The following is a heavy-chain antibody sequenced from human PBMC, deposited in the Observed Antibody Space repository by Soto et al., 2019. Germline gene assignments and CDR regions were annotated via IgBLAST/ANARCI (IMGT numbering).Heavy chain of an antibody. CDR1: GCSVSSYW. J-gene: IGHJ3*02. V-gene: IGHV3-7*01. CDR2: IKQDGSKK. CDR3: VREGRLLGAFDI. Sequence: GGALRLSGAASGCSVSSYWRKWVRQAPGKGLEWVADIKQDGSKKSYVESVKGRFTISRDNAKNSLYLQMNSLRGEDTAVYYCVREGRLLGAFDIWGQGTMVTV. D-gene: IGHD2-15*01.